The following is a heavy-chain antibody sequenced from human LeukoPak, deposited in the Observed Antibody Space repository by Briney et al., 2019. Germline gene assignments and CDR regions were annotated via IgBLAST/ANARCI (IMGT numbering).Heavy chain of an antibody. CDR3: ARGAAAGTIDYYGIDV. D-gene: IGHD6-13*01. CDR1: GYTFTSYY. Sequence: ASVKVSCKASGYTFTSYYMHWVRQAPGQGLEWMGIINPSGGSTSYAQKFQGRVTMTRDTSTSTVYMELSSLRSEDTAVYYCARGAAAGTIDYYGIDVWGQGTTVTVSS. V-gene: IGHV1-46*01. CDR2: INPSGGST. J-gene: IGHJ6*02.